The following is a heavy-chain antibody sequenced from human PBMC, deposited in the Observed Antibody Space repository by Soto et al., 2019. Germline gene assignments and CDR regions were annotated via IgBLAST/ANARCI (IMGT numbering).Heavy chain of an antibody. V-gene: IGHV3-74*01. Sequence: PGGSLRLSCAASGFTFSSYWMHWVRQTPEKGLVWVSHIDSHGSYTTYADSVKGRFAISRDNAKSSLYLQMNSLRAEDTAVYYCARGYRTFDWGQGTLVNVSS. CDR2: IDSHGSYT. CDR3: ARGYRTFD. CDR1: GFTFSSYW. J-gene: IGHJ4*02. D-gene: IGHD3-16*02.